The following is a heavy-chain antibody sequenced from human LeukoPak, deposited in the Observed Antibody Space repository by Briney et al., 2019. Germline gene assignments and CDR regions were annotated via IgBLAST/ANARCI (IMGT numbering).Heavy chain of an antibody. V-gene: IGHV1-24*01. D-gene: IGHD3-9*01. Sequence: ASVKVSCKVSGYALTELSMHWVRQAPGKGLEWMGGFDPEDGETIYAQKFQGRVTMTEDTSTDTAYMELSSLRSEDTAVYYCATVRVDLNYYYYGMDVWGQGTTVTVSS. CDR2: FDPEDGET. CDR1: GYALTELS. CDR3: ATVRVDLNYYYYGMDV. J-gene: IGHJ6*02.